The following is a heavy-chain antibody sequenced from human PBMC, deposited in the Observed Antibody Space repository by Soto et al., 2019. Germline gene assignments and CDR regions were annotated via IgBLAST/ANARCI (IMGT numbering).Heavy chain of an antibody. Sequence: PSQTLSLTCVISGDSVSSNSAAWNWIRPSPSRGLEWLGRTYYRSKWYNDYAVSVKSRITINPDTSKNQFSLQLNSVTPEDTAVYYCVRDLPTVLELFDYWGQGTPVTVS. CDR3: VRDLPTVLELFDY. J-gene: IGHJ4*02. V-gene: IGHV6-1*01. D-gene: IGHD1-7*01. CDR1: GDSVSSNSAA. CDR2: TYYRSKWYN.